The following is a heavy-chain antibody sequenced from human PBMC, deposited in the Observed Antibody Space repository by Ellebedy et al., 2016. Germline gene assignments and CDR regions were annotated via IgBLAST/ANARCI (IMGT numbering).Heavy chain of an antibody. V-gene: IGHV3-66*01. CDR2: LYSGGTI. D-gene: IGHD6-19*01. Sequence: GGSLRLSCAVSGFIVSSNYMSWVRQAPGKGLEWVSTLYSGGTILYADSVKGRFTISRDNSKNTLYLQMNSLTVEDTAVYYCAKGNAVPGPEPLDFWGQGTLITVSS. CDR1: GFIVSSNY. J-gene: IGHJ4*02. CDR3: AKGNAVPGPEPLDF.